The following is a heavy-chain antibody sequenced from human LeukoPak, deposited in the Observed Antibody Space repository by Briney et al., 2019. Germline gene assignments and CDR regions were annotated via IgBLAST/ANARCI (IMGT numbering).Heavy chain of an antibody. CDR3: ARDLNRLDTGYFYY. CDR2: IIPIFGTA. Sequence: SVTVSCKASGGTFSSYAISWVRQAPGQGLEWMGGIIPIFGTANYAQKFQGRVTITADESTSTAYMELSSLRSEDTAVYYCARDLNRLDTGYFYYWGQGTLVTVSS. D-gene: IGHD5-18*01. V-gene: IGHV1-69*13. J-gene: IGHJ4*02. CDR1: GGTFSSYA.